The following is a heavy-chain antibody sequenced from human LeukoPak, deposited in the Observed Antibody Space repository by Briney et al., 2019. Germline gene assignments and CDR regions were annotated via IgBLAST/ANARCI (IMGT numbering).Heavy chain of an antibody. D-gene: IGHD6-13*01. CDR3: ARAAYSSSWLFDY. Sequence: GGSLRLSCAASGFTFSSYSMNWVRQAPGKGLEWVSSISSSSSYIYYADSVKGRSTISRDNAKNSLYLQMNSLRAEDTAVYYCARAAYSSSWLFDYWGQGTLVTVSS. V-gene: IGHV3-21*01. J-gene: IGHJ4*02. CDR2: ISSSSSYI. CDR1: GFTFSSYS.